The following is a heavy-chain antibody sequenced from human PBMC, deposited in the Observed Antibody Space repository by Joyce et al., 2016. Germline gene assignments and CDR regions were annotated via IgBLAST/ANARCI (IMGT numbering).Heavy chain of an antibody. CDR3: ARGGATLQGEWAFDI. V-gene: IGHV1-46*01. CDR2: INPEDGDA. J-gene: IGHJ3*02. Sequence: QVHLVQSGAEVRKPGASVRISCKASGYTLTSYFIHWVREAPGQGLQWMGVINPEDGDAGYTQTFQGRITVTRDTSTSTVYMDLSSLRSEDTAVYYCARGGATLQGEWAFDIWGQGTMVIVSS. CDR1: GYTLTSYF. D-gene: IGHD3-16*01.